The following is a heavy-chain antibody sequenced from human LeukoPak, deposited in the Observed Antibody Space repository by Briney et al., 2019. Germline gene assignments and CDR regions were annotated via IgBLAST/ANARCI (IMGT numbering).Heavy chain of an antibody. CDR1: GGSFSGYY. D-gene: IGHD3-22*01. J-gene: IGHJ4*02. CDR2: INHSGST. V-gene: IGHV4-34*01. Sequence: SETLSLTCAVYGGSFSGYYWSWIRQPPGKGLEWIGEINHSGSTNYNPSLKSRVTISVDTSKNQFSLKLSSVTAADTAVYYCARGPLYYYDSSGITSYFDYWGQGTLVTVSS. CDR3: ARGPLYYYDSSGITSYFDY.